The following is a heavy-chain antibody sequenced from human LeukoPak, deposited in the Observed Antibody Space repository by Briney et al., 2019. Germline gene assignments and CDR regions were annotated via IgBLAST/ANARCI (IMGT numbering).Heavy chain of an antibody. V-gene: IGHV3-74*01. D-gene: IGHD6-6*01. CDR2: INSDGSST. CDR1: GFTLSTNW. Sequence: PGGSLRLSCAASGFTLSTNWVPWVRQAPGKGLVWVSRINSDGSSTSYADSVKGRFTISRDNAKNTLYLQMNSLRAEDTAVYYCARQYSSSSEFDYWGQGTLVSVSS. J-gene: IGHJ4*02. CDR3: ARQYSSSSEFDY.